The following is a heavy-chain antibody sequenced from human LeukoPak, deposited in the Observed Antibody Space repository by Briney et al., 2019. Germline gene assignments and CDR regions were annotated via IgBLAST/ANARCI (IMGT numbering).Heavy chain of an antibody. D-gene: IGHD6-25*01. CDR1: GGSMSDSIT. CDR3: AKVLTAAGLDL. Sequence: SETLSLTCSVSGGSMSDSITWGWVRQPPGKGLEWLANIHDDGRTAPNPSLRSRLTISQDRSKNQFSLKVCSVTAADTAFYYCAKVLTAAGLDLWGQGILVTVSP. V-gene: IGHV4/OR15-8*01. J-gene: IGHJ5*02. CDR2: IHDDGRT.